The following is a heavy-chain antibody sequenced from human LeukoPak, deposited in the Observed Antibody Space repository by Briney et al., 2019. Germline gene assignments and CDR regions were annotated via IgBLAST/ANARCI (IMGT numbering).Heavy chain of an antibody. D-gene: IGHD3-10*01. Sequence: GASVKVSCKASGYTFTSYGISWVRQAPGQGLEWMGWISAYNGNTNYAQKLQGRVTMTTDTSTSTAYMELRSLRSDDTAVYYCARGSGTPNWLGYFDLWGRGTLVTVSS. CDR1: GYTFTSYG. V-gene: IGHV1-18*04. J-gene: IGHJ2*01. CDR3: ARGSGTPNWLGYFDL. CDR2: ISAYNGNT.